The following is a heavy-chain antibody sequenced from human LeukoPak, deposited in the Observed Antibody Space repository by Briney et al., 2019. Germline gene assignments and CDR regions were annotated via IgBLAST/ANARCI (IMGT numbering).Heavy chain of an antibody. V-gene: IGHV1-2*02. CDR2: INPNGGGT. CDR3: ARSYSSGHRPY. D-gene: IGHD6-19*01. Sequence: ASVKVSCKASGYTFTGYYMHWLRQAPGQGPEWMGWINPNGGGTNYAQKFQGRVTVTRDTSISTAYMELSRLTADDTAVYYCARSYSSGHRPYWGQGTLVTVSS. CDR1: GYTFTGYY. J-gene: IGHJ4*02.